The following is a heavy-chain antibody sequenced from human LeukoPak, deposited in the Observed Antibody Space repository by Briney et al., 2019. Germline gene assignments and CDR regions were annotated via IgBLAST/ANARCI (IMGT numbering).Heavy chain of an antibody. Sequence: GGSLRLSCAASGFTFSSYAMSWVRQAPGKGLEWVSAISGSGGSTYYADSVKGRFTISRDNSKNTLYLQMNSLRAEDTAVYYCAKDPVSYYGSGSPLDYWGQGTLVTVSS. CDR3: AKDPVSYYGSGSPLDY. J-gene: IGHJ4*02. CDR2: ISGSGGST. D-gene: IGHD3-10*01. CDR1: GFTFSSYA. V-gene: IGHV3-23*01.